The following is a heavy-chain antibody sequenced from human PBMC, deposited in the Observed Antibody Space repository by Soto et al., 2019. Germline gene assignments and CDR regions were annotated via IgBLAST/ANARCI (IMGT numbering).Heavy chain of an antibody. CDR2: ISRLDNP. CDR3: ARGATVGTTTGFFDY. Sequence: SETLSLTCTVSGGSMSYGGFSWSWIRQSPGKGLEWIGYISRLDNPYFHPSFKSRVTMSIDRSRNQFYLNLSSMTAADRAVYYCARGATVGTTTGFFDYWGQGTLVTVSS. D-gene: IGHD1-26*01. J-gene: IGHJ4*02. V-gene: IGHV4-30-2*06. CDR1: GGSMSYGGFS.